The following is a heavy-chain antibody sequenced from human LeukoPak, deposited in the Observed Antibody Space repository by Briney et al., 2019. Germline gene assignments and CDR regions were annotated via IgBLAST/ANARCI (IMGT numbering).Heavy chain of an antibody. Sequence: GGSLRLSCAASGFSVINAWMSWVRQALGQGLEWVGRIKSRADGGTTGYAAPVEGRFSISRDDSENTLYLRMNSLQIDDTALYYCLIFPGRWGQGTLVTVSS. CDR3: LIFPGR. V-gene: IGHV3-15*05. CDR1: GFSVINAW. J-gene: IGHJ4*02. D-gene: IGHD3-3*01. CDR2: IKSRADGGTT.